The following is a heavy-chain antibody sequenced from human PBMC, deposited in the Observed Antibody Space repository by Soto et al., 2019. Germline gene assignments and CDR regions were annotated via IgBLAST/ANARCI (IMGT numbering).Heavy chain of an antibody. V-gene: IGHV1-24*01. CDR2: FDPEDGET. CDR1: GYTFTGYY. D-gene: IGHD3-22*01. Sequence: ASVKVSCKASGYTFTGYYMHWVRQAPGQGLEWMGGFDPEDGETIYAQKFQGRVTMTEDTSTDTAYMELSSLRSEDTAVYYCATAKRSYYYDSSGYYASPAFDIWGQGTMVTVSS. J-gene: IGHJ3*02. CDR3: ATAKRSYYYDSSGYYASPAFDI.